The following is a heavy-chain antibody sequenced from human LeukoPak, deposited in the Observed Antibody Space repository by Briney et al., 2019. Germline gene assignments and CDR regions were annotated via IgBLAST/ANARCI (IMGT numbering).Heavy chain of an antibody. CDR1: GGSISNDY. CDR3: ARGQYDILTGYYNGAFDI. Sequence: SETLSLTCTVSGGSISNDYWTWIRQPATKGLEWIGRIYSSGTTNYNPSLKSRVTMSVDTSKNQFSLILSSVTAADTAVYYCARGQYDILTGYYNGAFDIWGQGTMVTVSS. CDR2: IYSSGTT. D-gene: IGHD3-9*01. V-gene: IGHV4-4*07. J-gene: IGHJ3*02.